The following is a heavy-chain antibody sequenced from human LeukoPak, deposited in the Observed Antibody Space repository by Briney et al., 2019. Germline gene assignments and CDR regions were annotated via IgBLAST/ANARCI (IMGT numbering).Heavy chain of an antibody. V-gene: IGHV3-30*03. CDR3: ARGPGYSYGNFDY. CDR1: GFTFSSYG. D-gene: IGHD5-18*01. CDR2: ISYDGSNK. J-gene: IGHJ4*02. Sequence: GGSLRLSCAASGFTFSSYGMHWVRQAPGKGLEWVAVISYDGSNKYYADSVKGRFTISRDNSKNTLYLQMNSLRAEDTAVYYCARGPGYSYGNFDYWGQGTLVNVSS.